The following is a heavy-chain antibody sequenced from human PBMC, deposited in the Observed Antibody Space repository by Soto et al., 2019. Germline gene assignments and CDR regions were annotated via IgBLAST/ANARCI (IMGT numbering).Heavy chain of an antibody. D-gene: IGHD5-18*01. CDR3: AKDKTDTAMVTYYFDY. J-gene: IGHJ4*02. CDR2: ISGSGGST. CDR1: GFTFSSYA. Sequence: GGSLRLSCAASGFTFSSYAMSWVRQAPGKGLEWVSAISGSGGSTYYADSVKGRFTISRDNSKNTLYLQMNSLRAEDTAVYYCAKDKTDTAMVTYYFDYWGQGTLVTVSS. V-gene: IGHV3-23*01.